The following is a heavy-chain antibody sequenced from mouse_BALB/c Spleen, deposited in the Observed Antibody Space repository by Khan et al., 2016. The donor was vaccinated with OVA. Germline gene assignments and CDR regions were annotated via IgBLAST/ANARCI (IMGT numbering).Heavy chain of an antibody. Sequence: QVQLKESGPELVKPGASVKMSCKASGYTFTDYVISWVKQRTGQGLEWIGEIYPGSGSTYYNKKFKGRATLTADKSSNTAYMQLSSLTSEDSAVYLCERFHYGSKVYYLDYWGQGTTLTVSS. CDR3: ERFHYGSKVYYLDY. D-gene: IGHD1-1*01. J-gene: IGHJ2*01. CDR1: GYTFTDYV. V-gene: IGHV1-77*01. CDR2: IYPGSGST.